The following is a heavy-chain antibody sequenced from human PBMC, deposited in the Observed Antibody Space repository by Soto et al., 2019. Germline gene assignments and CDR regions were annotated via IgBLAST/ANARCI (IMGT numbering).Heavy chain of an antibody. Sequence: QVQLVQSGAEVKKPGSSVKVSCKASGGTFSSYAISWVRQAPGQGLEWMGGIIPIFGTANYAQKFQGRVTNTANQSTSIAYRELSSLSGEDTSVYYCARDSVAVAGTDAFDIWGKGTIVTVSS. V-gene: IGHV1-69*12. CDR3: ARDSVAVAGTDAFDI. CDR1: GGTFSSYA. CDR2: IIPIFGTA. J-gene: IGHJ3*02. D-gene: IGHD6-19*01.